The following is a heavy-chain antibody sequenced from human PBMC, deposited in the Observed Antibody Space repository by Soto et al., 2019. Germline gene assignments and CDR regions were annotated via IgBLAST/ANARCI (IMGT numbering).Heavy chain of an antibody. D-gene: IGHD3-3*01. Sequence: QVQLQESGPGLVKPSQTLTLTCTVSGGSISSGRFYWSWIRQPPGKGLEWIGHISDSGSSYYNPPIESRVTISVDTSKNQFTLKLSAVTAADTAVYFCARTTFYDVFSAYYSLFDYWGQGTMVTVSS. V-gene: IGHV4-31*03. J-gene: IGHJ4*02. CDR1: GGSISSGRFY. CDR2: ISDSGSS. CDR3: ARTTFYDVFSAYYSLFDY.